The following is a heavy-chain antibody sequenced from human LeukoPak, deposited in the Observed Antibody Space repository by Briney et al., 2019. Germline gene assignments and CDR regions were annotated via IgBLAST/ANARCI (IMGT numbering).Heavy chain of an antibody. Sequence: GASVKVSCKASGFIFTGYYMHWVRQAPGQGLEWMGWIIPNSGVTNYAQKFQGRVTMTRDTSISTAYMELSSLRSDDTAVYYCAREGQFSGTYYGGDWFDPWGQGTLVTVSS. CDR2: IIPNSGVT. J-gene: IGHJ5*02. D-gene: IGHD1-26*01. CDR3: AREGQFSGTYYGGDWFDP. CDR1: GFIFTGYY. V-gene: IGHV1-2*02.